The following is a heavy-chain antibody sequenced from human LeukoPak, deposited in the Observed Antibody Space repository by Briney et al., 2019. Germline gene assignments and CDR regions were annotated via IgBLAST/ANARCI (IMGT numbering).Heavy chain of an antibody. J-gene: IGHJ4*02. Sequence: PGGSLRLSCAASGFTFSSFWMHWVRQAPGKGLVWVSRISPDGSTSNYADSVKGRFTISRDNAKGTLYLQMNSLRAEDTAVYYCTRAQFYYDSGSAYWGQGTLVTVST. CDR1: GFTFSSFW. CDR3: TRAQFYYDSGSAY. V-gene: IGHV3-74*01. CDR2: ISPDGSTS. D-gene: IGHD3-10*01.